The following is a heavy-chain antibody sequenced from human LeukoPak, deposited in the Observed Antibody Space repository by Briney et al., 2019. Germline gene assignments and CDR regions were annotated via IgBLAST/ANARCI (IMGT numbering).Heavy chain of an antibody. CDR2: INSAGNTT. CDR3: ASWGEGALDN. V-gene: IGHV3-74*01. Sequence: GGSLRLSCAASGFTFSGYWMHWVRQAPGKGLVRVSRINSAGNTTNYADSVKGRFTISRDNAKNTLYLQMNSLRVEDTGVYYCASWGEGALDNWGQGTLVTVSS. CDR1: GFTFSGYW. D-gene: IGHD1-26*01. J-gene: IGHJ4*02.